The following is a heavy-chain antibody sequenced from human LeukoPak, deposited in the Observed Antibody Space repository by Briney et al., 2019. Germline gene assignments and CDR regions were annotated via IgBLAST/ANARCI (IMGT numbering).Heavy chain of an antibody. Sequence: GGSLRLSCAASGFTFSSYAMSWVRQAPGKGLEWVSAISGSGGSTNYADSVKGRFTISRDNTKNSLYLQMNSLRAEDTAVYYCARDNQGTGTRVLDYWGQGTLVTVSS. V-gene: IGHV3-23*01. D-gene: IGHD1-7*01. J-gene: IGHJ4*02. CDR1: GFTFSSYA. CDR3: ARDNQGTGTRVLDY. CDR2: ISGSGGST.